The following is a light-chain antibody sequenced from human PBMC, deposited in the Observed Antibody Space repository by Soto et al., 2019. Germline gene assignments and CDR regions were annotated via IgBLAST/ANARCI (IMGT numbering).Light chain of an antibody. CDR2: HAS. J-gene: IGKJ4*01. Sequence: EIVLTQSPGTLSLSPGERATLSCRASQSVGRDYLAWYQQKPGQAPRLLIYHASSRATGIPDRFSGSGSGTAFTLTISRLEPEDFAEFYCPQYASSPLTFGGGTKVEIK. V-gene: IGKV3-20*01. CDR1: QSVGRDY. CDR3: PQYASSPLT.